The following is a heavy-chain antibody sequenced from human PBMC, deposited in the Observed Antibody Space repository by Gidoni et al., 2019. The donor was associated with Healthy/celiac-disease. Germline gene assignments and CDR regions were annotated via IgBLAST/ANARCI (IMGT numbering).Heavy chain of an antibody. Sequence: QVQLVESGGGVVQPGRSLRLSCAASGFTFSSYAMHWVRQAPGKGLERVAVISYDGSDKYYADSVKGRFTISRDNSKNTLYLQMNSLRAEDTAVYYCARANSGSYYVSHFDYWGQGTLVTVSS. J-gene: IGHJ4*02. CDR2: ISYDGSDK. V-gene: IGHV3-30-3*01. CDR3: ARANSGSYYVSHFDY. CDR1: GFTFSSYA. D-gene: IGHD1-26*01.